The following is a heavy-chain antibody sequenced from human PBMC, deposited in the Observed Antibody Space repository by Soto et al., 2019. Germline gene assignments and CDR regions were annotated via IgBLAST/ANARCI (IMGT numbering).Heavy chain of an antibody. CDR1: GFTFSSYA. D-gene: IGHD6-13*01. Sequence: VQLLESGGDLVQPGGSLRLSCAASGFTFSSYAMSWVRQAPGKGLEWVLGISGSGGSTFYADSVKGRFTISRDNSKNTLFLQMNSLRAEDTAVYYCARHQDSSTWHIYPIDYWGQGTLVTVSS. CDR3: ARHQDSSTWHIYPIDY. V-gene: IGHV3-23*01. J-gene: IGHJ4*02. CDR2: ISGSGGST.